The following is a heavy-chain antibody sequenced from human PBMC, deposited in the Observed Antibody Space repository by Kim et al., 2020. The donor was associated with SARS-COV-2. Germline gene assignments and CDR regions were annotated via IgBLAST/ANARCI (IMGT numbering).Heavy chain of an antibody. Sequence: SETLSLTCAVYGGSFSGYYWSWIRQPPGKGLEWIGEINHSGSTNYNPSLKSRVTISVDTSKNQFSLKLSSVTAADTAVYYCARGVAAGFDYWGQGTLVTVSS. V-gene: IGHV4-34*01. CDR1: GGSFSGYY. CDR2: INHSGST. D-gene: IGHD6-13*01. CDR3: ARGVAAGFDY. J-gene: IGHJ4*02.